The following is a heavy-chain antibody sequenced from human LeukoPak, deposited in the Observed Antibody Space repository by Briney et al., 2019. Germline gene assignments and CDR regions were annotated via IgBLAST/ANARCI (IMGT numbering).Heavy chain of an antibody. CDR3: ARDWGLVGFDY. D-gene: IGHD3-16*01. Sequence: GGSLRLSWAASGFTFSSYSMNWVRQAPGKGLEWVSSISSSSSYIYYADSVKGRFTISRDNAKNSLYLQMNSLRAEDTAVYYCARDWGLVGFDYWGQGTLVTVSS. V-gene: IGHV3-21*01. CDR1: GFTFSSYS. CDR2: ISSSSSYI. J-gene: IGHJ4*02.